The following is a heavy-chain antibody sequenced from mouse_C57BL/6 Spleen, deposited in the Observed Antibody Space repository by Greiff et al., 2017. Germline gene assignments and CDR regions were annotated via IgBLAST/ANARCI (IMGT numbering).Heavy chain of an antibody. J-gene: IGHJ3*01. CDR2: ISSGSSTI. CDR3: ANIYYGNPAWFAY. V-gene: IGHV5-17*01. CDR1: GFTFSDYG. D-gene: IGHD2-1*01. Sequence: EVHLVESGGGLVKPGGSLKLSCAASGFTFSDYGMHWVRQAPEKGLEWVAYISSGSSTIYYADTVKGRFTISRDNAKNTLFLQMTSLRSEDTAMYYCANIYYGNPAWFAYWGQGTLVTVSA.